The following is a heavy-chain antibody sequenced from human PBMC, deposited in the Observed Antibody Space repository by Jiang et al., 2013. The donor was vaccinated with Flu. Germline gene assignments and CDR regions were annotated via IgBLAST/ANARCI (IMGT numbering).Heavy chain of an antibody. CDR3: ARDGAGQWLVRGWFDA. V-gene: IGHV4-59*01. D-gene: IGHD6-19*01. J-gene: IGHJ5*02. CDR2: IFSRGNT. Sequence: LLKPSETLSLTCSVSGGSLDNYFWSWIRQSPGKGPEWIGYIFSRGNTNYNPSLRSRVTISLDTSKNQFSLSLNSVTAADSAIYYCARDGAGQWLVRGWFDAWGPGALVTVSS. CDR1: GGSLDNYF.